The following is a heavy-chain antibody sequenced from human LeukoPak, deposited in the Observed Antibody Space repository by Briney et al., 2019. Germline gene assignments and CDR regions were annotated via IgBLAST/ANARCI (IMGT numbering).Heavy chain of an antibody. D-gene: IGHD4-17*01. V-gene: IGHV3-21*01. Sequence: PGGSLRLSCAASGFSFNNYNMNWVRQTPGQGLEWVSSITSGSSHIYYADSVKGRFTISRDNAKSSLYLQMNSLRAEDTAVYYCARVSPPAVTRYPHYYMDVWGKGTTVTISS. CDR1: GFSFNNYN. CDR2: ITSGSSHI. CDR3: ARVSPPAVTRYPHYYMDV. J-gene: IGHJ6*03.